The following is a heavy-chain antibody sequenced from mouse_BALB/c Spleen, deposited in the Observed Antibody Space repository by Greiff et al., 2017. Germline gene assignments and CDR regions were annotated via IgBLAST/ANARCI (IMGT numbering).Heavy chain of an antibody. CDR1: GFTFSSFG. Sequence: DVQLQESGGGLVQPGGSRKLSCAASGFTFSSFGMHWVRQAPEKGLEWVAYISSGSSTIYYADTVKGRFTISRDNPKNTLFLQMTSLRSEDTAMYYCARRYGSSRYYAMDYWGQGTSVTVSS. J-gene: IGHJ4*01. V-gene: IGHV5-17*02. CDR2: ISSGSSTI. CDR3: ARRYGSSRYYAMDY. D-gene: IGHD1-1*01.